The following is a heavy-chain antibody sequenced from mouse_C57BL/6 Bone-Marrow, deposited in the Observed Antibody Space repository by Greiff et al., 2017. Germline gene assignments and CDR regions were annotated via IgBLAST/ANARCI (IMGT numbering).Heavy chain of an antibody. Sequence: EVQRVESGGGLVKPGGSLKLSCAVSGFTFSDYGMHWVRQAPEKGLEWVAYISSGSSTIYYADPVKGRFTISRDHAKNTLFLQMTSLRSEDTAMYYCARGEDYYVDYWGQGTTLTVSS. V-gene: IGHV5-17*01. J-gene: IGHJ2*01. CDR2: ISSGSSTI. CDR1: GFTFSDYG. CDR3: ARGEDYYVDY.